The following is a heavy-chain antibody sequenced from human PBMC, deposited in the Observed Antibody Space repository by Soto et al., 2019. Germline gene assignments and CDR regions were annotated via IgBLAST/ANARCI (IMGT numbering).Heavy chain of an antibody. Sequence: QLQLQESGPGLVKPSETLSLTCTVSGGSISSSGSYWGWIRQPPGKGLEWIGSIFYSGSTYCNPSLKSRATMSVDTSKSQFSLKLSSVTAADTAVYYCARRTPRDSSPGGVFDIWGQGTMVTVSS. D-gene: IGHD3-22*01. CDR2: IFYSGST. J-gene: IGHJ3*02. CDR1: GGSISSSGSY. V-gene: IGHV4-39*01. CDR3: ARRTPRDSSPGGVFDI.